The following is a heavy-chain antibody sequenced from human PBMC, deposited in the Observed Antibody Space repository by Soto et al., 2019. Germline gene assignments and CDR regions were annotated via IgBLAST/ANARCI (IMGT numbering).Heavy chain of an antibody. CDR2: IYAGGTT. CDR1: GFTVSSNY. D-gene: IGHD2-2*01. V-gene: IGHV3-66*01. J-gene: IGHJ4*02. CDR3: ARGLPSESMYLSIAAY. Sequence: EVQLVESGGGLVQPGGSLRLSCAGSGFTVSSNYMTWLRQTPGKGLEWVSVIYAGGTTYYEDSVKGRFMSSRDIYSNTLSLQMDNLRVEDTAVYYGARGLPSESMYLSIAAYWGQGIVVAVSS.